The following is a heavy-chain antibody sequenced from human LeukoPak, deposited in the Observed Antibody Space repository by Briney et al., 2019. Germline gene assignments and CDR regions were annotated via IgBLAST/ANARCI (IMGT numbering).Heavy chain of an antibody. D-gene: IGHD3-10*01. CDR3: AREPNYYGSGSQKRFFDY. V-gene: IGHV4-59*01. CDR2: IYYSGST. J-gene: IGHJ4*02. Sequence: SETLSLTCTVSGGSISSYYWNWIRQPPGKGLEWIGYIYYSGSTNYNPSLKSRVTISVDTSKNQFSLKLNSVTAADTAVYYCAREPNYYGSGSQKRFFDYWGQGTLVTVSS. CDR1: GGSISSYY.